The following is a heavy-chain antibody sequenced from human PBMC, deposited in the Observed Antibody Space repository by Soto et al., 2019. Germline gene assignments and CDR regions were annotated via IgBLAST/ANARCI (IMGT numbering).Heavy chain of an antibody. CDR2: IDPSDSYT. J-gene: IGHJ6*02. CDR1: GYSFTSYW. D-gene: IGHD1-1*01. Sequence: EVQLVQSGAEVKKPGESLRISCKGSGYSFTSYWISWVRQMPGKGLEWMGRIDPSDSYTNYSPSFQGHVTISADKSISTAYLQWSSLKASDTAMYYCASQELENYYYYGMDVWGQGTTVTVSS. CDR3: ASQELENYYYYGMDV. V-gene: IGHV5-10-1*03.